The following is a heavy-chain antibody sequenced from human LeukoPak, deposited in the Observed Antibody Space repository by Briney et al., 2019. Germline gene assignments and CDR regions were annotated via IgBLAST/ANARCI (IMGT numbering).Heavy chain of an antibody. Sequence: GGSLRLSCAASGFTFSDYYMSWIRQAPGKGLEWVSYISSSGSIIYYADSVKGRFAISRDNAKNSLYLHMNSLRVEDTAVYYCARSEPYGSGSYYNWPYGMDVWGQGTTVTVSS. CDR1: GFTFSDYY. CDR3: ARSEPYGSGSYYNWPYGMDV. V-gene: IGHV3-11*01. D-gene: IGHD3-10*01. J-gene: IGHJ6*02. CDR2: ISSSGSII.